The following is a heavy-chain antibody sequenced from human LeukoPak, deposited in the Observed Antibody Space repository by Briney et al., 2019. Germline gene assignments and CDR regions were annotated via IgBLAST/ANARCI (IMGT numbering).Heavy chain of an antibody. CDR1: GYSFTNYW. D-gene: IGHD4-11*01. Sequence: GESLKISCKGSGYSFTNYWIGWVRQMPGKGLEWMGIIYPGDSGTRYSPSFQGQVTISADKSISTAYLQWSSLKASDTAMYYCARPVDTTTLNAFDIWGQGTMVTVSS. CDR2: IYPGDSGT. CDR3: ARPVDTTTLNAFDI. J-gene: IGHJ3*02. V-gene: IGHV5-51*01.